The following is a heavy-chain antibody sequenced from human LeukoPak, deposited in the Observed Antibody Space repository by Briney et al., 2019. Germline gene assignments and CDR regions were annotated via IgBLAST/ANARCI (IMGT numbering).Heavy chain of an antibody. CDR3: TRAGEQRPIDY. Sequence: GGSLRLSCAASGFTFSSYWMHWVRQAPGKGLVWVSRINDDGGSTSYADSVKGRFTISRDNAKNTLYLQMNSPRAEDAAMYYCTRAGEQRPIDYWGQGTLVTVSS. D-gene: IGHD6-25*01. CDR1: GFTFSSYW. V-gene: IGHV3-74*01. CDR2: INDDGGST. J-gene: IGHJ4*02.